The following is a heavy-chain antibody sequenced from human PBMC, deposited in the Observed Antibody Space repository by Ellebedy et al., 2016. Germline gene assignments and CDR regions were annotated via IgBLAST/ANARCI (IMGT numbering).Heavy chain of an antibody. J-gene: IGHJ6*02. CDR1: GFTFSSYG. D-gene: IGHD2-21*02. Sequence: GESLKISCAASGFTFSSYGMHWVRQAPGKGLEWVAVISYDGSNKYYADSVKGRFTISRDNSKNTLYLQMNSLRAEDTAVYHCAKGVGDSYSARVMDVWGQGTTVTVSS. CDR2: ISYDGSNK. CDR3: AKGVGDSYSARVMDV. V-gene: IGHV3-30*18.